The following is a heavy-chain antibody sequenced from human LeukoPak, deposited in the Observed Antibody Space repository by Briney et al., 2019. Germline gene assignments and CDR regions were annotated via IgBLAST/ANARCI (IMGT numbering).Heavy chain of an antibody. CDR2: IYNSGST. CDR1: GYSISSGYF. CDR3: ARGKVNYDSSGLLFDY. Sequence: SETLSLTCAVSGYSISSGYFWGWIRQPPGEGLEWIGTIYNSGSTNYNPSLKSRVTISVDTSKNQFSLKLSSVTAADTAVYYCARGKVNYDSSGLLFDYWGQGTLVTVSS. J-gene: IGHJ4*02. V-gene: IGHV4-38-2*01. D-gene: IGHD3-22*01.